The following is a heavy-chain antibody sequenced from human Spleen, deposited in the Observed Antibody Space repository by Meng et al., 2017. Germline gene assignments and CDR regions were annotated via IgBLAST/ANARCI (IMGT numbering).Heavy chain of an antibody. CDR1: GFIFSGYS. CDR3: VRDVSYLGGWPGYFDG. CDR2: ISSSSTYI. D-gene: IGHD6-19*01. Sequence: GESLKISCAASGFIFSGYSMNWVRQAPGKGLEWVSSISSSSTYIKYADSVKGRFIISRDNAKKALYLQMNSLRAEDTAVYYCVRDVSYLGGWPGYFDGWGQGTLVTVSS. V-gene: IGHV3-21*01. J-gene: IGHJ4*02.